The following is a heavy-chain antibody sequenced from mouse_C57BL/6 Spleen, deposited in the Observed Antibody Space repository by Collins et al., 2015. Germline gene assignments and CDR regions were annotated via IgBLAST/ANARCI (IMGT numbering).Heavy chain of an antibody. V-gene: IGHV1-15*01. Sequence: QVQLQQSGAELVRPGASVTLSCKASGYTFTDYEMHWVKQTPVHGLEWIGAIDPETGGTAYNQKFKGEAILTADKSSTTAYMELRSLTSEDSAVYYCARDFGLNYYGSSYGDWYFDGLGHRDHGHRLL. J-gene: IGHJ1*03. CDR1: GYTFTDYE. CDR3: ARDFGLNYYGSSYGDWYFDG. D-gene: IGHD1-1*01. CDR2: IDPETGGT.